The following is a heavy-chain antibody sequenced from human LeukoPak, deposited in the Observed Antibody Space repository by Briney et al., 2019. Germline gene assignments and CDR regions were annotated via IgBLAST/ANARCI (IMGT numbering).Heavy chain of an antibody. J-gene: IGHJ4*02. CDR3: AKARPRYYDSSGYREGYYFDY. CDR2: ISGSGGST. V-gene: IGHV3-23*01. D-gene: IGHD3-22*01. Sequence: GGSLRLFCAASGFTFSSYAMSWVRQAPGKGLEWVSAISGSGGSTYYADSVKGRFTISRDNSKNTLYLQMNSLRAEDTAVYYCAKARPRYYDSSGYREGYYFDYWGQGTLVTVSS. CDR1: GFTFSSYA.